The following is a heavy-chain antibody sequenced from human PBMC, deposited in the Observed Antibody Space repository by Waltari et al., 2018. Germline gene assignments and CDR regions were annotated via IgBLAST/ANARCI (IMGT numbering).Heavy chain of an antibody. CDR2: IDSDVSST. V-gene: IGHV3-74*01. Sequence: DVQLVESGGGLVQPGGSLRLSGTASGFTFSTYWMDWVRHGPGTGLMWVSRIDSDVSSTSYEASVRGRFTISSDNAKNTLYLQMNSVSDEDTAVYYCGRARVQGVKYFDYWGRGTLVTVSS. CDR1: GFTFSTYW. J-gene: IGHJ4*02. CDR3: GRARVQGVKYFDY. D-gene: IGHD3-10*01.